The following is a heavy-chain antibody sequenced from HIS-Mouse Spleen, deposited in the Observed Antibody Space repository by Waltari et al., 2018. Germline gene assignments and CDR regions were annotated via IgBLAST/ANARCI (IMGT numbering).Heavy chain of an antibody. V-gene: IGHV4-39*07. J-gene: IGHJ2*01. Sequence: QLQLQESGPGLVKPSETLSLTCTVSGGSISSSSYYWGWIRQPPGKGLELIGSSYYSGRTYYNPSLKGRVHISVDTSKNQFSLKLSSVTAADTAVYYCAREIPYSSSWYDWYFDLWGRGTLVTVSS. CDR2: SYYSGRT. CDR1: GGSISSSSYY. D-gene: IGHD6-13*01. CDR3: AREIPYSSSWYDWYFDL.